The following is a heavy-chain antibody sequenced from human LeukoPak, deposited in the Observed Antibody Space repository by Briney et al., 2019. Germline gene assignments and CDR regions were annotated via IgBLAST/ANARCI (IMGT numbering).Heavy chain of an antibody. D-gene: IGHD2-2*01. CDR1: GGSFSGYY. CDR2: INHSGST. CDR3: ARANPTSIVVVPAAMLDY. Sequence: SETLSLTCAVSGGSFSGYYRSWIRQPPGKGLEWMGEINHSGSTNYNPSFKSRVTISVDTSKNQFSLKLRSVTAAETAVYYCARANPTSIVVVPAAMLDYWGQGTLVTVSS. V-gene: IGHV4-34*01. J-gene: IGHJ4*02.